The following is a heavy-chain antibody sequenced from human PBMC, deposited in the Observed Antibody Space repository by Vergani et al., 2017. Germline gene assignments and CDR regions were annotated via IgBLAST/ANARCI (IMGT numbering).Heavy chain of an antibody. CDR2: ISYDGSNK. CDR1: GFTFSSYG. D-gene: IGHD2-2*01. J-gene: IGHJ6*02. Sequence: QVQLVESGGGVVQPGRSLRLSCAASGFTFSSYGMHLVRQAPGKGLEWVAVISYDGSNKYYADSVKGRFTISRDNSKNTLYLQMNSLRAEDTAVYYCAKIVEDIVVVPAAMPNYYYYGMDVWGQGTTVTVSS. V-gene: IGHV3-30*18. CDR3: AKIVEDIVVVPAAMPNYYYYGMDV.